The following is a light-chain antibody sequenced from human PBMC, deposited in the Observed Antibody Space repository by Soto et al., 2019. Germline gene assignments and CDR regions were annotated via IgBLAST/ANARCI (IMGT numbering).Light chain of an antibody. V-gene: IGKV3-20*01. CDR1: QSVSTSY. Sequence: ENVLTQSPGTLSLSPGERATLSCRASQSVSTSYLAWYQQKPGQAPRLLIYGASSRATGIPDRFSCSGSGADFTLTISRLEPEDFAVYYCQQYGSVPLTFGGGNKGEIK. CDR2: GAS. J-gene: IGKJ4*01. CDR3: QQYGSVPLT.